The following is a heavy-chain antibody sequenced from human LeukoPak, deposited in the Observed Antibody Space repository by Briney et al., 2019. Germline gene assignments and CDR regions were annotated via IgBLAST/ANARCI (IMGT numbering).Heavy chain of an antibody. CDR1: GFTFSSYS. CDR2: ISSSSSYI. D-gene: IGHD1-26*01. Sequence: GGSLRLSCAASGFTFSSYSMNWVRQAPGKGLEWVSSISSSSSYIYYADSVKGRFTISRDNAKNSLYQQMNSLRAEDTAVYYCARSSGSYLDYWGQGTLVTVSS. CDR3: ARSSGSYLDY. V-gene: IGHV3-21*01. J-gene: IGHJ4*02.